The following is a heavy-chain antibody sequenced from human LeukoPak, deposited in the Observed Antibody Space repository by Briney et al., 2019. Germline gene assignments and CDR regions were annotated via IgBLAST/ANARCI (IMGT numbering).Heavy chain of an antibody. Sequence: GGSLRLSCAASGFAFSSYGMHWVRQAPGKGLEWVAVISYDGSNKYYADSVKGRFTISRDNSKNTLYLQMNSLRAEDTAVYYCAKGTAAAGQHWGQGTLVTVSS. V-gene: IGHV3-30*18. CDR2: ISYDGSNK. J-gene: IGHJ1*01. CDR1: GFAFSSYG. D-gene: IGHD6-13*01. CDR3: AKGTAAAGQH.